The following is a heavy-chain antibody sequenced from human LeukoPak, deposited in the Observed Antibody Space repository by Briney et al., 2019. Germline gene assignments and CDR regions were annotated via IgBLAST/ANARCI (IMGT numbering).Heavy chain of an antibody. CDR1: GGTFSSYA. CDR2: IIPIFGTA. CDR3: ARDPNLGYCSSTSCYPPD. V-gene: IGHV1-69*06. D-gene: IGHD2-2*01. Sequence: SVKVSCKASGGTFSSYAISWVRQAPGQGLEWMGGIIPIFGTANYAQKFQGRVTITADKSTSAAYMELSSLRSEDTAVYYCARDPNLGYCSSTSCYPPDWGQGTLVTVSS. J-gene: IGHJ4*02.